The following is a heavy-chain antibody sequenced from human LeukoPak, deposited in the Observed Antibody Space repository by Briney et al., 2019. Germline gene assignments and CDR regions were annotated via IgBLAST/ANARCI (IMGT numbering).Heavy chain of an antibody. V-gene: IGHV4-34*01. Sequence: PSETLSLTCAVYGGSFSGYYWSWIRQPPGKGLEWIGEINHSGSTNYNPSLKSRVTISVDTSKNQFSLKLSSVTAADTAVYYCRSSGFTFDCWGQGTLVTVSS. CDR1: GGSFSGYY. CDR3: RSSGFTFDC. J-gene: IGHJ4*02. CDR2: INHSGST. D-gene: IGHD6-19*01.